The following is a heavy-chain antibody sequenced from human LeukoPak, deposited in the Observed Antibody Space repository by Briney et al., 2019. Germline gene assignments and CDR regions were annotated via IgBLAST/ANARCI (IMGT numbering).Heavy chain of an antibody. Sequence: QAGGSLRLSCAASGFTFSSYSMNWVRQAPGKGLEWVSYISSSNNAIYYADSVKGRFTIFRDNAKNSLYLQMNSLRAEDTAVYYCARGRGVAARMVDYWGQGTLVTVSS. CDR2: ISSSNNAI. CDR3: ARGRGVAARMVDY. J-gene: IGHJ4*02. CDR1: GFTFSSYS. V-gene: IGHV3-48*01. D-gene: IGHD6-6*01.